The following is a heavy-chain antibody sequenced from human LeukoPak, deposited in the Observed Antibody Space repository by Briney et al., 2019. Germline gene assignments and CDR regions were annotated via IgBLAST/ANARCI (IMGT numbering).Heavy chain of an antibody. J-gene: IGHJ3*02. CDR2: IYYTGGT. CDR1: GGSISTYY. Sequence: SETLSLTCTVSGGSISTYYWNWIRQPPGGGLEWIGYIYYTGGTKSNPSLKSRVTISLDTSKNQFSLNLSSVTAADTAVYYCARRVVVVTANDKSDAFDMWGQGTVVTVSS. D-gene: IGHD2-21*02. CDR3: ARRVVVVTANDKSDAFDM. V-gene: IGHV4-59*01.